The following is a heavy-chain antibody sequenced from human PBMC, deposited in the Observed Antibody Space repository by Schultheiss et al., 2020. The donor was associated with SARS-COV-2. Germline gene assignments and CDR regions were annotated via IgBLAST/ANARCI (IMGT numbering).Heavy chain of an antibody. CDR1: GDSVSSNTAA. V-gene: IGHV6-1*01. Sequence: SQTLSLTCGISGDSVSSNTAAWNWIRQSPSRGLEWLGRTYYRSKWYKYYALSVESRITINPDTFKNQFSLQLKSVTPEDTAVYYCARDSVWYSSSSEAFDIWGQGTMVTVSS. J-gene: IGHJ3*02. CDR3: ARDSVWYSSSSEAFDI. D-gene: IGHD6-6*01. CDR2: TYYRSKWYK.